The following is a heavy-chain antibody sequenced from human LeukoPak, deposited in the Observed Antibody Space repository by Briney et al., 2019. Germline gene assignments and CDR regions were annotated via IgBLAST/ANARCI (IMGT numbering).Heavy chain of an antibody. CDR2: IIPIFGTA. Sequence: ASVKVSCKASGGTFSSYAISWVRQAPGQGLEWMERIIPIFGTANYAQKFQGRVTITTDESTSTAYMELSSLRSEDTAVYYCARSYYDSSGLNWFDPWGQGTLVTVSS. D-gene: IGHD3-22*01. V-gene: IGHV1-69*05. CDR3: ARSYYDSSGLNWFDP. J-gene: IGHJ5*02. CDR1: GGTFSSYA.